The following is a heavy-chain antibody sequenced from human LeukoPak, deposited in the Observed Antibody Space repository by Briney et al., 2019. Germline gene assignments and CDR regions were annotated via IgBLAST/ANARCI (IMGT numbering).Heavy chain of an antibody. Sequence: SETLSLTCTVSGGSISSSSYYWGWIRQPPGKGLEWIGSIYYSGSTYYNPSLKSRVTISVDTSKNQFSLKLSSATAADTAVYYCARARTTVSWFDYWGQGTLVTVSS. J-gene: IGHJ4*02. D-gene: IGHD4-17*01. V-gene: IGHV4-39*07. CDR2: IYYSGST. CDR3: ARARTTVSWFDY. CDR1: GGSISSSSYY.